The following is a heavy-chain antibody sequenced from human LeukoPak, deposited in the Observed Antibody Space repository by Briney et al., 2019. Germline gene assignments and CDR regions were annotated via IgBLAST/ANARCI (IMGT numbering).Heavy chain of an antibody. CDR3: ARDPPHSGFARYYFDY. CDR1: GYTLTELS. Sequence: GASVKVSCTVSGYTLTELSMHWVRQAPGKGLEWMGGFDPEDGETIYAQKFQGRVTMTEDTSTDTAYMELSSLRSDDTAVYFCARDPPHSGFARYYFDYWGQGTLVTASS. J-gene: IGHJ4*02. V-gene: IGHV1-24*01. CDR2: FDPEDGET. D-gene: IGHD3-22*01.